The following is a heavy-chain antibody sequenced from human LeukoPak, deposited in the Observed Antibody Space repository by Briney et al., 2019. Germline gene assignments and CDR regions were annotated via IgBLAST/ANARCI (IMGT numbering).Heavy chain of an antibody. CDR2: IYYSGST. J-gene: IGHJ5*02. CDR3: ARTEVRWFDP. CDR1: GGSISSYY. V-gene: IGHV4-59*01. Sequence: PSETPSLTCTVSGGSISSYYWSWIRQPPGKGLEWIGYIYYSGSTNYNPSLKSRVTISVDTSKNQFSLKLSSVTAADTAVYYCARTEVRWFDPWGQGTLVTVSS.